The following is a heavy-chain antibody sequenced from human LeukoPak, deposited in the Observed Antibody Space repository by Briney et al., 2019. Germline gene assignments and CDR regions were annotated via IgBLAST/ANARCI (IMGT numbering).Heavy chain of an antibody. D-gene: IGHD6-13*01. V-gene: IGHV3-30*03. CDR3: ARIGYSISWSGDH. CDR2: ISSDGNNK. Sequence: GSLRLSCAASGFTFSSYGMHWVRQAPGKGLEWVALISSDGNNKYYADSVKGRFSISRDNSKNTLYLQMNSLRAEDTAVYSCARIGYSISWSGDHWGQGSLVTVSS. CDR1: GFTFSSYG. J-gene: IGHJ4*02.